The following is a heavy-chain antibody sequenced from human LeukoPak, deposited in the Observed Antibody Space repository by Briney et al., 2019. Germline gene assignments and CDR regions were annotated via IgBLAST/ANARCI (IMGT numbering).Heavy chain of an antibody. CDR1: GFTFDDYG. D-gene: IGHD6-19*01. Sequence: GGSLRLSCAASGFTFDDYGMSWVRRAPGKGLEWVSGINWNGGSTGYADSVKGRFTISRDNAKNSLYLQMNSLRAEDTALYYCARGQQWLVAYYYYMDVWGKGTTVTVTS. J-gene: IGHJ6*03. CDR3: ARGQQWLVAYYYYMDV. CDR2: INWNGGST. V-gene: IGHV3-20*04.